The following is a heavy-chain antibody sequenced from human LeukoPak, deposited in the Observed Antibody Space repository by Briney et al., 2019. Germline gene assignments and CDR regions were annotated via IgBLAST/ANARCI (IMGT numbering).Heavy chain of an antibody. V-gene: IGHV4-39*07. CDR1: GGSFTDYY. Sequence: SETLSLTCTVSGGSFTDYYWGWIRQPPGKGLEWIGSIYYRGNTFYNPSLRNRVSISIDTSKGRFSLNLNSVTAADTAVYFCTGDREHGTRDSWGQGTLVTVS. J-gene: IGHJ4*02. D-gene: IGHD1-26*01. CDR2: IYYRGNT. CDR3: TGDREHGTRDS.